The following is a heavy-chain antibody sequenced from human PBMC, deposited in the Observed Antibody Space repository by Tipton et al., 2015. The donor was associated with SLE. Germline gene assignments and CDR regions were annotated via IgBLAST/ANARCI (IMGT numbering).Heavy chain of an antibody. D-gene: IGHD3-10*01. V-gene: IGHV4-61*02. CDR1: GGSISRGVFY. CDR3: ARDYPWEVRGVTLDI. CDR2: IYTSGST. Sequence: TLSLTCTFSGGSISRGVFYLTWIRPPAGKGLEWIGRIYTSGSTKYNPSLKSRVTISLDTSKKQFSLELTSVTAADTAVYYCARDYPWEVRGVTLDIWGRGTLVTVSS. J-gene: IGHJ3*02.